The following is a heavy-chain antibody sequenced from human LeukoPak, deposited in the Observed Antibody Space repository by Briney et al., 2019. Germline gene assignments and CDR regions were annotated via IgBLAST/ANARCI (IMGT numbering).Heavy chain of an antibody. D-gene: IGHD3-10*01. Sequence: PGTSLRLSCGASGFSFSSNWMSWVRQAPGRGLEWVANIKQDGSEKHYVDSVKGRFTISRDNGKNSLYLQMNSLRAEDTAVYYCAREKGIMVREMALDIWGQGTMVTVSS. J-gene: IGHJ3*02. CDR2: IKQDGSEK. V-gene: IGHV3-7*03. CDR3: AREKGIMVREMALDI. CDR1: GFSFSSNW.